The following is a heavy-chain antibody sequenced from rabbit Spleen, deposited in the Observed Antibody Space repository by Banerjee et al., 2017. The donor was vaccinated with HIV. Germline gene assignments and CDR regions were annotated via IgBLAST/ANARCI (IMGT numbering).Heavy chain of an antibody. CDR2: INTINGNN. CDR3: ARDLTSAIGWNFNL. CDR1: GVSFSSNYY. Sequence: QSLEESGGDLVKPGASLTLTCTASGVSFSSNYYMCWVRQAPGKGLEWIACINTINGNNVYATWAKGRFTISKASWTTVTLQMTSLTAADTARYFCARDLTSAIGWNFNLWGPGTLVTVS. V-gene: IGHV1S40*01. J-gene: IGHJ4*01. D-gene: IGHD1-1*01.